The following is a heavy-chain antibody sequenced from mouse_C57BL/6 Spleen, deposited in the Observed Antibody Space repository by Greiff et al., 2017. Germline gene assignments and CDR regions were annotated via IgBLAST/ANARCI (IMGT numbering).Heavy chain of an antibody. D-gene: IGHD2-4*01. V-gene: IGHV1-22*01. J-gene: IGHJ1*03. CDR2: INPNNGGT. CDR3: ARYDCDGPWYFDV. Sequence: VQLKESGPELVQPGASVKMSCKASGYTFTDYNMHWVKQSHGKSLEWIGYINPNNGGTSYNQKFKGKATLTVNKSSSTAYMELRSLTSEDSAVDYCARYDCDGPWYFDVWGTGTTVTVSS. CDR1: GYTFTDYN.